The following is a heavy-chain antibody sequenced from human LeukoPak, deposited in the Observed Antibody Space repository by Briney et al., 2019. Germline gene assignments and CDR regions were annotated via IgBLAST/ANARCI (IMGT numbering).Heavy chain of an antibody. J-gene: IGHJ4*02. CDR1: GYTFTGYY. CDR2: INPSGGVT. Sequence: ASVKVSCKASGYTFTGYYIHWVRQAPGQGLEWMGRINPSGGVTHYAQKFQGNVTMTRDTSISKAYMELSRLRSDDTAVYYCVTRGGESSPMRYWGQGTLVTVSS. V-gene: IGHV1-2*06. D-gene: IGHD3-10*01. CDR3: VTRGGESSPMRY.